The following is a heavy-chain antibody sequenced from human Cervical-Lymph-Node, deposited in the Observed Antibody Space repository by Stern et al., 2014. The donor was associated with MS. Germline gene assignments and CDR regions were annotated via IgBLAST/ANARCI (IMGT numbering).Heavy chain of an antibody. D-gene: IGHD3-10*01. Sequence: VKLVESGGGVVQPGRALSLSCVASGFTFSTYAMHWVRQAPVKGLEGVALVSYDGTQRNSTDSVKARFPISRDNSKNTLYLHMNSLRDEDTAVYFCARGGRGVGLEYWGQGALVTVSS. CDR3: ARGGRGVGLEY. CDR2: VSYDGTQR. V-gene: IGHV3-30-3*01. CDR1: GFTFSTYA. J-gene: IGHJ4*02.